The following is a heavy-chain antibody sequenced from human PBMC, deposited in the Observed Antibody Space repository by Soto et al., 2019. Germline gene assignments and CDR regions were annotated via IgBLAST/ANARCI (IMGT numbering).Heavy chain of an antibody. J-gene: IGHJ5*02. V-gene: IGHV1-18*04. CDR1: GYTFTSYG. CDR3: AIIVVVPGWFDP. Sequence: EASVKVSCKASGYTFTSYGISWVRQAPGQGLEWMGWISAYNGNTNYAQKLQGRVTMTTDTSTSTAYMELRSLRSDDTAVYYCAIIVVVPGWFDPWGQGTLVTVSS. D-gene: IGHD2-2*01. CDR2: ISAYNGNT.